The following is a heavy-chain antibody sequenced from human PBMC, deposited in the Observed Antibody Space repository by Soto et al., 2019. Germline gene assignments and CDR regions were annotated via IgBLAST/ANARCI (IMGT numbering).Heavy chain of an antibody. CDR3: ARDMHPGFTHYFDP. CDR2: TSYTGHT. D-gene: IGHD1-26*01. V-gene: IGHV4-59*01. Sequence: PSETLSLTCIVSGGSITSYNWSWSRQFPGKGLEGIAYTSYTGHTNYNPSLQSRVAISMDTSKNQLSLKLTTMTAADTAVYYCARDMHPGFTHYFDPWGQGTLVTVSS. CDR1: GGSITSYN. J-gene: IGHJ5*02.